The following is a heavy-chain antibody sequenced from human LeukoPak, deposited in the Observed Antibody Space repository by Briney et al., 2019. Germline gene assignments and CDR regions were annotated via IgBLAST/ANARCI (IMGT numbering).Heavy chain of an antibody. Sequence: ASVKVSCKVSGYTFTDYYMHWVQQAPGKGLEWMGLVDPEDGETVYAEKFQGRVTITADTSTDTAYMELSSLRSEDTAVYYCATDSRFGELFYYWGQGTLVTVSS. CDR2: VDPEDGET. D-gene: IGHD3-10*01. V-gene: IGHV1-69-2*01. CDR3: ATDSRFGELFYY. CDR1: GYTFTDYY. J-gene: IGHJ4*02.